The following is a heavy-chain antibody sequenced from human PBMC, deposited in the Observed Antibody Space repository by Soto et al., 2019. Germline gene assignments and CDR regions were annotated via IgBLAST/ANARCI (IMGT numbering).Heavy chain of an antibody. CDR2: IYYNGNT. J-gene: IGHJ4*02. CDR3: ASFNDRLTPATVLH. V-gene: IGHV4-31*11. CDR1: GDSITSGGSY. D-gene: IGHD4-4*01. Sequence: SETLSLTCAVSGDSITSGGSYWTWIRQHPGKGLEWIGYIYYNGNTFYNPSLKSRITISVDTSNNQFSLKLMSVTAADTAVYYCASFNDRLTPATVLHWGQGTLVTVSS.